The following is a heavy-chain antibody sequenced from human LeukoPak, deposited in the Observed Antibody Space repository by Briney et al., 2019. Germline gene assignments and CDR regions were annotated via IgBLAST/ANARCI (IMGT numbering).Heavy chain of an antibody. CDR2: INWNGGST. Sequence: GGSLRLSCAASGSTFDDYGMSWVRQAPGKGLEWVSGINWNGGSTGYADSVKGRFTISRDNAKNSLYLRMNSLRAEDTALYYCARGITMIVVAPDDAFDIWGQGTMVTVSS. D-gene: IGHD3-22*01. CDR1: GSTFDDYG. CDR3: ARGITMIVVAPDDAFDI. V-gene: IGHV3-20*04. J-gene: IGHJ3*02.